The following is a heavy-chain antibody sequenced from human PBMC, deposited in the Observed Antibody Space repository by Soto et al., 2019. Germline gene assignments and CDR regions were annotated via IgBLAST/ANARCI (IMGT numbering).Heavy chain of an antibody. Sequence: GESLKISCQSSGYSFTTYRIGWVRQMPGKGLEWMGIISPGDSETRYSPSFQGQVTISADKSITTAYLRWSSLKASDTAVYYCARRGRDAYILDYWGQGTLVTVSS. V-gene: IGHV5-51*01. D-gene: IGHD3-3*02. J-gene: IGHJ4*02. CDR3: ARRGRDAYILDY. CDR1: GYSFTTYR. CDR2: ISPGDSET.